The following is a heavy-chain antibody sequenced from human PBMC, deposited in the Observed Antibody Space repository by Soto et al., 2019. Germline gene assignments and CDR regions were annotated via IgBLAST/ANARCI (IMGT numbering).Heavy chain of an antibody. CDR2: INHSGST. V-gene: IGHV4-34*01. Sequence: QVQLQQWGAGLLKPSETLSLTCAVYGGSFSGYYWSWIRQPPGKGLEWIGEINHSGSTNYNPSLMSRFTISVDTSTNQFSLKLSSVTAADTAVYYCARATNYDYIWGSYRSHPLDYWGQGTLVTVSS. D-gene: IGHD3-16*02. CDR1: GGSFSGYY. J-gene: IGHJ4*02. CDR3: ARATNYDYIWGSYRSHPLDY.